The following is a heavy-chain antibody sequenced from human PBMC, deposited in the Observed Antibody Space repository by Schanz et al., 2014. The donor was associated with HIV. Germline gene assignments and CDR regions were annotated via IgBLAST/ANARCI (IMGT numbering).Heavy chain of an antibody. Sequence: EVQLLESGGGVVQPGKSLRLSCAASGFTFSSYAMSWVRQAPGKGLEWVSAISGSSITYSADSVKGRFTISRDNSKNTLYLQMNSLRAEDTAVYYCALSRPSGYGGSWYFDLWGRGTLVAVSS. D-gene: IGHD2-15*01. J-gene: IGHJ2*01. CDR1: GFTFSSYA. CDR3: ALSRPSGYGGSWYFDL. V-gene: IGHV3-23*01. CDR2: ISGSSIT.